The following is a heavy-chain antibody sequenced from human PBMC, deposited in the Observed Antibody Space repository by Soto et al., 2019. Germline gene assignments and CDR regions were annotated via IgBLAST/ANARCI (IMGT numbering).Heavy chain of an antibody. Sequence: GASVKVSCKVSGYTLTELSMHWVRQAPGKGLEWMGGFDPEDGETIYAQKFQGRVTMTEDTSTDTAYMELSSLRSEDTAVYYCATYIVLVPAAAFDYWGQGTLVTVSS. CDR3: ATYIVLVPAAAFDY. CDR2: FDPEDGET. V-gene: IGHV1-24*01. D-gene: IGHD2-2*01. J-gene: IGHJ4*02. CDR1: GYTLTELS.